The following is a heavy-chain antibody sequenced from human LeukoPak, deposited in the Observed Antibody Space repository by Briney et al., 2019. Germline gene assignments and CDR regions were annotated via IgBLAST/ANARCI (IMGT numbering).Heavy chain of an antibody. D-gene: IGHD3-22*01. J-gene: IGHJ3*02. CDR1: GGSISSYY. CDR3: ARGSSGYYKHAFDI. Sequence: PSEPLSLTCTVSGGSISSYYWSWIRQPPGKGLEWIGYIYYSGSTNYNPSLKSRVTISVDTSKNQFSLKLSSVTAADTAVYYCARGSSGYYKHAFDIWGQGTMVTVSS. V-gene: IGHV4-59*01. CDR2: IYYSGST.